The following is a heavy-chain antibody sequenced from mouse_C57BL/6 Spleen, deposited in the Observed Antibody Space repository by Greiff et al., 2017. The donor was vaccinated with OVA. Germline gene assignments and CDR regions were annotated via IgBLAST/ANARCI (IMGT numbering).Heavy chain of an antibody. Sequence: QQSCKASGYTFTSYWMHWVKQRPGQGLEWIGEIDPSDSYTNYNQKFKGKSTFTVDKSSSTAYMQLSSLTSEDSAVYYCARGEAFAYWGQGTLVTVSA. CDR2: IDPSDSYT. J-gene: IGHJ3*01. CDR1: GYTFTSYW. V-gene: IGHV1-69*01. CDR3: ARGEAFAY.